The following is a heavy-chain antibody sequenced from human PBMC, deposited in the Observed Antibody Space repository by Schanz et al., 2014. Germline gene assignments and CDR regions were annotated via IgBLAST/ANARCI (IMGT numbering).Heavy chain of an antibody. CDR1: GVSISSNTW. V-gene: IGHV4-4*02. Sequence: QVQLQESGPGLVKPSGTLSLTCAVSGVSISSNTWWSWVRQPPGKGLEWIGEIYHRGNTNYNPSLKSRVTRSVDKSKNQFSLQLSSVTAADTAVYYCAREQVAYWVLDYWGQGTLVTVSS. CDR2: IYHRGNT. CDR3: AREQVAYWVLDY. J-gene: IGHJ4*02. D-gene: IGHD5-12*01.